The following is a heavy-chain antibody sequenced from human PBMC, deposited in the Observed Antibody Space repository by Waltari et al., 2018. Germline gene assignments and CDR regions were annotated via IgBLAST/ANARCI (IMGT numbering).Heavy chain of an antibody. CDR1: GGTFSSYA. CDR2: IIPIFGTA. J-gene: IGHJ5*01. CDR3: ARDHVTMVQGVIQWFDP. Sequence: VQLIQSGAEVKKPGATVKISCKASGGTFSSYAISWVRQAPGQGLEWMGRIIPIFGTANYAQKFQGRVTITADKSTSTAYMELSSLRSEDTAVYYCARDHVTMVQGVIQWFDPWGQGTTVTVSS. D-gene: IGHD3-10*01. V-gene: IGHV1-69*14.